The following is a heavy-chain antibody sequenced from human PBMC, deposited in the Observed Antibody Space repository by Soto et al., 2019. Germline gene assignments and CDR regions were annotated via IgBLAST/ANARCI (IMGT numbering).Heavy chain of an antibody. CDR3: ASSCGWFRYYYYGMDV. J-gene: IGHJ6*02. Sequence: QVQLEQWGAGLLKPSETLSLTCAVYGGSFSGYYWSWIRHPPGKGLEWIGEINHSGSTNYNPSLKSRVTISVDTSKNQFSLKLSSVTAADTAVYYCASSCGWFRYYYYGMDVWGQGTTVTVSS. D-gene: IGHD6-19*01. CDR1: GGSFSGYY. V-gene: IGHV4-34*01. CDR2: INHSGST.